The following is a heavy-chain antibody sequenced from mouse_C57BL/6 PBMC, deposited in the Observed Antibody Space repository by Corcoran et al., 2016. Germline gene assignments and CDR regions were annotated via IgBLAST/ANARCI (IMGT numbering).Heavy chain of an antibody. Sequence: QIQLVQSGPELKKPGETVKISCKASGYTFTTYGMSWVKQAPGKGLKWMGWINTYSGVPTYADDFKGRFAFSLETSASTAYLQINNLKNEDTATYFCARRDGYYKYYFDYWGQGTTLTVSS. CDR3: ARRDGYYKYYFDY. CDR2: INTYSGVP. J-gene: IGHJ2*01. D-gene: IGHD2-3*01. V-gene: IGHV9-3*01. CDR1: GYTFTTYG.